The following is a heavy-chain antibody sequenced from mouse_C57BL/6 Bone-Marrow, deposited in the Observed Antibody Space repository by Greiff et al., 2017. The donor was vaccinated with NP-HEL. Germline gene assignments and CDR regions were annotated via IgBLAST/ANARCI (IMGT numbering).Heavy chain of an antibody. CDR2: IYPGSGST. CDR1: GYTFTSYW. CDR3: ARGLPYYFDY. J-gene: IGHJ2*01. D-gene: IGHD2-4*01. Sequence: VQLQQPGAELVKPGASVKMSCKASGYTFTSYWITWVKQRPGQGLEWIGDIYPGSGSTNYNEKFKSKATLTGDTSSSTAYMQLSSLTSEDSAVDYCARGLPYYFDYWGQGTTLTVSS. V-gene: IGHV1-55*01.